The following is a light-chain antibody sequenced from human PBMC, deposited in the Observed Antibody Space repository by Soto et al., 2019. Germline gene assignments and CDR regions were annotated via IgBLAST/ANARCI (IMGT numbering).Light chain of an antibody. CDR2: AAS. Sequence: DIQMTQSPSSLSASVGDRVTITCRASQSISTYLHWYRQKPGKAPKLLIFAASTLHSGVPSRFSGSGSGTDFTLTISNLQSEDFAVYYCQHYGSSPRTFGQGTRVEIK. V-gene: IGKV1-39*01. J-gene: IGKJ1*01. CDR1: QSISTY. CDR3: QHYGSSPRT.